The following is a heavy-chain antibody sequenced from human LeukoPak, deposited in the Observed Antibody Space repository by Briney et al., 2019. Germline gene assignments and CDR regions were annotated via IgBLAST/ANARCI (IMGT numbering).Heavy chain of an antibody. CDR2: ISGSGGTT. CDR1: GFTFSTYG. CDR3: ARERGSRYNYRN. V-gene: IGHV3-23*01. J-gene: IGHJ4*02. D-gene: IGHD1-1*01. Sequence: PGGSLRLSCAASGFTFSTYGMSWVRQAPGKGLEWVSGISGSGGTTYYVDSVKGRFTISRDNAKNTLYLQMNSLRAEDTAVYHCARERGSRYNYRNWGQGTLVTVSS.